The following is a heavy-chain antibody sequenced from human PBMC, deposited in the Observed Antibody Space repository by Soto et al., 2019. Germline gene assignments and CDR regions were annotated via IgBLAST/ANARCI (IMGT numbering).Heavy chain of an antibody. Sequence: QVQLVQSGPEVKKPGASVKVSCKTSGYTFYSYDITWVRQAPGQGLEWMGTTSVYNGDSNVAQNLQGRVTMTIDKSPAGAYMDLKNLTSDDTAVYYCARARATVTTERALGYWGQGALVTVSS. V-gene: IGHV1-18*01. CDR1: GYTFYSYD. CDR2: TSVYNGDS. D-gene: IGHD4-17*01. J-gene: IGHJ4*02. CDR3: ARARATVTTERALGY.